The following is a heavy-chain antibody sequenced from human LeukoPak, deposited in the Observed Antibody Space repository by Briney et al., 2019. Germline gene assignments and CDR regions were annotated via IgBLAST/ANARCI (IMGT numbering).Heavy chain of an antibody. V-gene: IGHV1-2*02. CDR3: ARDKDNWNYVYFDY. J-gene: IGHJ4*02. D-gene: IGHD1-7*01. CDR2: INPNSGGT. Sequence: GASVKVSCKASGYTFTGYYMHWVRQAPGQGLEWMGWINPNSGGTNYAQKFQGRVTMTRDTSISTAYMELRSLRSDDTAIYYCARDKDNWNYVYFDYWGQGTLVTVSS. CDR1: GYTFTGYY.